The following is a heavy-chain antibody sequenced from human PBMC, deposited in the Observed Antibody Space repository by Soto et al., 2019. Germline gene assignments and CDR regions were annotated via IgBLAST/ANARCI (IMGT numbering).Heavy chain of an antibody. V-gene: IGHV3-30*18. J-gene: IGHJ6*02. CDR1: GFTFSSYG. D-gene: IGHD3-3*01. Sequence: GGSLRLSCAASGFTFSSYGMHWVRQAPGKGLEWVAVISYDGSNKYYADSVKGRFTISRDNSKNTLYLQMNSLRAEDTAVYYCAKDLYLITIFGVVTSDYGMDVWGQGTTVIVSS. CDR3: AKDLYLITIFGVVTSDYGMDV. CDR2: ISYDGSNK.